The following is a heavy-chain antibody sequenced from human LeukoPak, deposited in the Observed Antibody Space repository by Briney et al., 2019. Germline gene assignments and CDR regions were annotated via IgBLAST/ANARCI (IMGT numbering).Heavy chain of an antibody. V-gene: IGHV3-15*01. CDR3: TTRGDYVDY. CDR1: GFTFSNAW. D-gene: IGHD3-10*01. J-gene: IGHJ4*02. CDR2: IKSKTGGGTT. Sequence: PGGSLRLSCAASGFTFSNAWMSWVRQAPGKGLEWVGRIKSKTGGGTTDYAAPVKGRFTISRDDSKNTLSLQMNSLKTEDTAVYYCTTRGDYVDYWGQGTLVTVSS.